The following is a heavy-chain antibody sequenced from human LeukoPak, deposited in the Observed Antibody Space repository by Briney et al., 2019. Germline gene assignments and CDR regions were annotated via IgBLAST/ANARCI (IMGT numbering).Heavy chain of an antibody. Sequence: GGSLRLSCAASGFTFSSDWMNLVRHAPGKGLEWVANIQRDGNEKYYVDSVKGRFSISRDNAKNVLYLQMDSLRAEDTAVYYCAKEGAYPIITYDSWGQGALVTVSP. V-gene: IGHV3-7*01. D-gene: IGHD3-10*01. CDR1: GFTFSSDW. CDR3: AKEGAYPIITYDS. CDR2: IQRDGNEK. J-gene: IGHJ5*01.